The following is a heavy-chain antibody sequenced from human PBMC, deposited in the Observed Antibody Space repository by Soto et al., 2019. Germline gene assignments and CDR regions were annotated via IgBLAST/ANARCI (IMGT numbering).Heavy chain of an antibody. CDR1: GFTFSSFD. V-gene: IGHV3-33*01. J-gene: IGHJ6*02. D-gene: IGHD3-3*01. CDR3: ARDASYYSLWSGYYPSRNGMDV. CDR2: IWYDGSKK. Sequence: QVQVVESGGGVVQPGRSLRLSCAASGFTFSSFDMHWVRQAPGKGLEWVSLIWYDGSKKSYGDSVKGRFTISRDNSRNTVYLQVNSLRADDTAVYYCARDASYYSLWSGYYPSRNGMDVWGQGTTVTVSS.